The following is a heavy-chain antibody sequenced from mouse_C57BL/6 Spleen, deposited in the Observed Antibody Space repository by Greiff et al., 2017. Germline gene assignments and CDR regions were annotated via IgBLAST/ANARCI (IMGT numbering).Heavy chain of an antibody. Sequence: EVQLQQSGPELVKPGASVKISCKASGYSFTDYNMNWVKQSNGKSLEWIGVINPNYGTTSYNQKFKGKATLTVDQSSSTAYMQLTSLTSEDSAVYYCARIDYGSSYWYFDVWGTGTTVTVSS. J-gene: IGHJ1*03. CDR2: INPNYGTT. D-gene: IGHD1-1*01. CDR3: ARIDYGSSYWYFDV. CDR1: GYSFTDYN. V-gene: IGHV1-39*01.